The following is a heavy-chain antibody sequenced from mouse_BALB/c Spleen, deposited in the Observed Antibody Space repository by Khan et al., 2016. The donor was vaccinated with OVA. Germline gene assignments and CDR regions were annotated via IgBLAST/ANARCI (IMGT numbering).Heavy chain of an antibody. CDR2: IWGGGTT. J-gene: IGHJ4*01. V-gene: IGHV2-6-5*01. D-gene: IGHD2-10*01. CDR1: GFSLTDYG. CDR3: AKPFYAHYYAMDY. Sequence: QVQLKESGPGLVAPSQSLSITCTVSGFSLTDYGVNWIRQPPGKGLEWLGIIWGGGTTYYNSALKSRLSISKDNSKGQVFLKMNSLQTADTAMYYCAKPFYAHYYAMDYWGQGTSVTVSS.